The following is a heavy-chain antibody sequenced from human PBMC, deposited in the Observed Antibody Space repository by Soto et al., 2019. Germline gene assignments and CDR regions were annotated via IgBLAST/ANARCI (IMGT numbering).Heavy chain of an antibody. V-gene: IGHV4-34*12. CDR3: ARPHYDSNTCYYFFDC. CDR1: GGSFSGYF. J-gene: IGHJ4*02. D-gene: IGHD3-22*01. Sequence: QVQLQQWGAGLLKPSETLSLTCAVYGGSFSGYFWRWIRQPPGKGLEWIGEIFHGGSTNYSPSLKSRVTISVDTSKNQFSLELSSVTAADTAVYYCARPHYDSNTCYYFFDCWGQGTLVTVSS. CDR2: IFHGGST.